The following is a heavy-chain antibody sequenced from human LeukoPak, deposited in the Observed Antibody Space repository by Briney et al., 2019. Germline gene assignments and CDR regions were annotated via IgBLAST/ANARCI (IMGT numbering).Heavy chain of an antibody. CDR2: INAGNGNT. CDR1: GGTFSSYA. V-gene: IGHV1-3*01. Sequence: ASVKVSCKASGGTFSSYAISWVRQAPGQRLEWMGWINAGNGNTKYSQKFQGRVTITRDTSASTAYMELSSLRSEDTAVYYCARGGPAVWFGELSDYWGQGTLVTVSS. D-gene: IGHD3-10*01. J-gene: IGHJ4*02. CDR3: ARGGPAVWFGELSDY.